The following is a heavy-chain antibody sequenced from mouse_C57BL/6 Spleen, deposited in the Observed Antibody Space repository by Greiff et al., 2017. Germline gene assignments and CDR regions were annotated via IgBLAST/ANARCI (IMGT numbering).Heavy chain of an antibody. CDR1: GYTFTGYW. Sequence: QVQLQQSGAELMKPGASVKLSCKATGYTFTGYWIEWVKQRPGHGLEWIGELLPGSGSTNYNEKFEGKATFTADTSSNTAYMQLSSLTTEDSAIYYGARGLLRGDYAMDYWGQGTSVTVSS. D-gene: IGHD2-3*01. J-gene: IGHJ4*01. CDR2: LLPGSGST. CDR3: ARGLLRGDYAMDY. V-gene: IGHV1-9*01.